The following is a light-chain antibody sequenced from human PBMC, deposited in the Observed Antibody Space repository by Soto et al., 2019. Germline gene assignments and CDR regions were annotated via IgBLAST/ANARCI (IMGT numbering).Light chain of an antibody. CDR1: QSIFYKSDNKNY. CDR2: WAS. V-gene: IGKV4-1*01. J-gene: IGKJ4*01. CDR3: HQYYSAPQA. Sequence: DIVMTQSPDSLAVSLGERDTINCKSSQSIFYKSDNKNYLAWYQQKPGQPPRLLIYWASTRESGVPDRFSGSGSGTDFTLTISSLQAEDVAVYFCHQYYSAPQAFGGGTKVEIQ.